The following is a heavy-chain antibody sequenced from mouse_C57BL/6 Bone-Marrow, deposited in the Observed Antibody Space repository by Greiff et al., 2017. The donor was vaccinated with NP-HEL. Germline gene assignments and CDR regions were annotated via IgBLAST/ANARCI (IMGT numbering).Heavy chain of an antibody. CDR3: AAYDGYYAMDY. CDR2: IHPNSGST. Sequence: VQLQQPGAELVKPGASVKLSCKASGYTFTSYWMHWVKQRPGQGLEWIGMIHPNSGSTNYNEKFKSKATLTVDKSSSTAYMQLSSLTSEDSAVYYCAAYDGYYAMDYWGQGTSVTVSS. D-gene: IGHD2-3*01. CDR1: GYTFTSYW. J-gene: IGHJ4*01. V-gene: IGHV1-64*01.